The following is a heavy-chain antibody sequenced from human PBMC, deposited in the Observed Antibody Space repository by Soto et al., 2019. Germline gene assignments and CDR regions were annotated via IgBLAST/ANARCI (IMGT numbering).Heavy chain of an antibody. CDR1: GGSISSGAYY. V-gene: IGHV4-31*03. D-gene: IGHD2-15*01. CDR3: ARRRAFITSDSGADACDL. Sequence: QVQLQESGPGLVKPSQTLSLTCSVSGGSISSGAYYWSWIRQHPGKGLEWIGYMYYTGRTYYNPSLTSRIYISGDTSTHQFSLKMTSVTASDTAVYYCARRRAFITSDSGADACDLCGAETKVTVSS. J-gene: IGHJ3*01. CDR2: MYYTGRT.